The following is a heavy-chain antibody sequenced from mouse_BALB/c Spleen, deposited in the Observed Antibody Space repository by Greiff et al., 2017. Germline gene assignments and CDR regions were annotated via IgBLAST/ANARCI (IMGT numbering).Heavy chain of an antibody. Sequence: EVKLMESGPELEKPGASVKISCKASGYSFTGYNMNWVKQSNGKSLEWIGNIDPYYGGTSYNQKFKGKATLTVDKSSSTAYMQLKSLTSEDSAVYYCARGGYDGYYNGFAYWGQGTLVTVSA. J-gene: IGHJ3*01. CDR3: ARGGYDGYYNGFAY. V-gene: IGHV1-39*01. CDR2: IDPYYGGT. D-gene: IGHD2-3*01. CDR1: GYSFTGYN.